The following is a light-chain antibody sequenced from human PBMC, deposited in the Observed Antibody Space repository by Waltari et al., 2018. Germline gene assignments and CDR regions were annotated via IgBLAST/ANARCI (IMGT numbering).Light chain of an antibody. V-gene: IGKV3-11*01. CDR3: QQRSNWPPRYT. Sequence: EIVLTQSPATLSLSPGARATLSCRASQSVSRYLAWYQQKPGQAPRLLIYDASNRATGIPARFSGSGSGTDFTLTISSLEPEDFAVYYCQQRSNWPPRYTFGQGTKLEIK. CDR2: DAS. J-gene: IGKJ2*01. CDR1: QSVSRY.